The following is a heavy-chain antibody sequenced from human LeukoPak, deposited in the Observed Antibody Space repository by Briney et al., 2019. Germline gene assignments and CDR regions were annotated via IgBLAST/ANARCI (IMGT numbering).Heavy chain of an antibody. CDR3: ARGPTRFGDAFDI. D-gene: IGHD3-10*01. V-gene: IGHV4-4*07. CDR2: IYTSGST. CDR1: GGSISSSY. J-gene: IGHJ3*02. Sequence: PSETLSLTCGVSGGSISSSYWSWIRQPAGKGLEWIGRIYTSGSTNHNPSLKSRVTMSVDTSKNQFSLKLSSVTAADTAVYYCARGPTRFGDAFDIWGQGTMVTVSS.